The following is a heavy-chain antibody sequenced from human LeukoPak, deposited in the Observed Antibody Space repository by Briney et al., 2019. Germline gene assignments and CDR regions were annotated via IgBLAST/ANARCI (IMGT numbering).Heavy chain of an antibody. D-gene: IGHD5-12*01. CDR1: GFTFSSYA. V-gene: IGHV3-23*01. J-gene: IGHJ4*02. Sequence: LGGSLRLSCAGSGFTFSSYAMSWVRQAPGRGLECVSAIGAGGGDTYYADSVKGRFTISRDNSKNTLYLQMNSLRAEDTALYYCAKGWVAYWGQGTLVTVSS. CDR2: IGAGGGDT. CDR3: AKGWVAY.